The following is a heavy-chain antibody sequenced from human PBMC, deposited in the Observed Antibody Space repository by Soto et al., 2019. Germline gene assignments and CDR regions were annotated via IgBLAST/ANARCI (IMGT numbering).Heavy chain of an antibody. CDR2: INPYNDNT. Sequence: QVQLVQSGAEVKKPGASVKVSCKASRYTFISYYISWVRQAPGQGLECMGWINPYNDNTNYTQKFQGRVTMTTDTSTSTAYMELRSLRSDDTAVYYCARDLARRGLDVWGQGTSVTVSS. CDR1: RYTFISYY. V-gene: IGHV1-18*04. CDR3: ARDLARRGLDV. J-gene: IGHJ6*02.